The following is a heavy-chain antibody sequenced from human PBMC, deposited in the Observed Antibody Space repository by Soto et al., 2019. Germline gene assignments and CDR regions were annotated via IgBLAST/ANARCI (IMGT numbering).Heavy chain of an antibody. Sequence: GESLKISSKGSGYGFLSRWIAWVRQKPGKGLEWMGIIFPGNSDTRYNPSFQGQVTISADRSISTAYLQWSCLKASDSAMYYCARGLSPRPSSYYYYGMDVWAQGTTVTVSS. D-gene: IGHD6-6*01. CDR1: GYGFLSRW. V-gene: IGHV5-51*01. CDR2: IFPGNSDT. J-gene: IGHJ6*02. CDR3: ARGLSPRPSSYYYYGMDV.